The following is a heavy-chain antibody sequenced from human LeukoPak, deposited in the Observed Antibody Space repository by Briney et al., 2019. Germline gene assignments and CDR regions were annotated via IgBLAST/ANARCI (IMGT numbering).Heavy chain of an antibody. V-gene: IGHV4-61*02. CDR1: GGSISSGRYY. CDR2: IYTSGNT. Sequence: SQTLSLTCTVSGGSISSGRYYWSWIRQPAGKGLEWTGRIYTSGNTNYNPSLKSRVTISVDTSKNQFSLKLSSVTAADTAVYYCARETLAGRPSLSEYYFDYWGQGTLVTVSS. J-gene: IGHJ4*02. D-gene: IGHD6-6*01. CDR3: ARETLAGRPSLSEYYFDY.